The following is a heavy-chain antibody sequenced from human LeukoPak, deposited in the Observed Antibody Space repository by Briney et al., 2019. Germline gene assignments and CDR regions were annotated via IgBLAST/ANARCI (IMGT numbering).Heavy chain of an antibody. J-gene: IGHJ4*02. CDR3: AKDRHAPGRYCSSTTCFPFDL. D-gene: IGHD2-2*01. CDR1: GFTFSSYD. Sequence: PGGSLRLSCAASGFTFSSYDMSWVRQAPRKGLEWVSAISGSGGTTNYADAVKGRFTISRDNSKSTLYLQMNNLRAEDTAVYYCAKDRHAPGRYCSSTTCFPFDLWGQGTLVTVFS. CDR2: ISGSGGTT. V-gene: IGHV3-23*01.